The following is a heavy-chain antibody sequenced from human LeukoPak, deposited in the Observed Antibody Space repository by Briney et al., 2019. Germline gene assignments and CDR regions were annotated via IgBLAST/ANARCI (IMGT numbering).Heavy chain of an antibody. CDR2: ITYDGSNK. CDR3: ARGGLRGYSGYEDY. CDR1: GLTFSSYA. J-gene: IGHJ4*02. D-gene: IGHD5-12*01. V-gene: IGHV3-30*04. Sequence: PGRSLRLSCAASGLTFSSYAMHWVRQAPGKGLEWVAVITYDGSNKYYADSVKGRFTISRDNSKNTLYLQMNSLRAEDTAVYYCARGGLRGYSGYEDYWGQGTLVTVSS.